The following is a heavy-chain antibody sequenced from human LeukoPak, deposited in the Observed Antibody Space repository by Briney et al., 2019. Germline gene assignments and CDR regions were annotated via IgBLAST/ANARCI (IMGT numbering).Heavy chain of an antibody. CDR1: GFTFSSYA. D-gene: IGHD6-19*01. Sequence: GGSLRLSCAASGFTFSSYAMSWVRQAPGKGLEWVSAISGSGSSTYYADSVKGRFTISRDNAENSLYLQMNSLRVEDTAFYYCAKDNRRHYTSGPNPDSLHWGQGALVTVSS. CDR2: ISGSGSST. CDR3: AKDNRRHYTSGPNPDSLH. J-gene: IGHJ4*02. V-gene: IGHV3-23*01.